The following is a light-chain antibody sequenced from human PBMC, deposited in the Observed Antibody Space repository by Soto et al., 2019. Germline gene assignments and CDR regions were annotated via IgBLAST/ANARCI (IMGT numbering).Light chain of an antibody. CDR1: NSVSSSY. CDR3: QQYNKCPKA. Sequence: EIVLTQLPPTLSVSSGEKATLSCRASNSVSSSYLAWYQQKLGKAPRLLIYGASTRATGIPARFSGSGSGTEFTLTISSLQSEDLAVYYCQQYNKCPKAFGQGTKVDI. J-gene: IGKJ1*01. CDR2: GAS. V-gene: IGKV3-15*01.